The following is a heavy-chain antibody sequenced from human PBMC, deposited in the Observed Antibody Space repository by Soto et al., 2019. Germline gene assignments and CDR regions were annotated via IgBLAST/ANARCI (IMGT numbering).Heavy chain of an antibody. Sequence: GGSLRLSCAASGFAFSSYAMNWVRQAPGKGLEWVSAISGSGGTTFYADSVKGRFSISRDNSKNMLHLQMNSLRAEDTAVYYCAAYTVAVRLLYFDNWGQGTLVTVSS. J-gene: IGHJ4*02. CDR3: AAYTVAVRLLYFDN. V-gene: IGHV3-23*01. CDR1: GFAFSSYA. D-gene: IGHD3-10*01. CDR2: ISGSGGTT.